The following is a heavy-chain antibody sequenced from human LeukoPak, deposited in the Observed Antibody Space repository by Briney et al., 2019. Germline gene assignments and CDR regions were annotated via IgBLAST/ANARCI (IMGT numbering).Heavy chain of an antibody. V-gene: IGHV3-9*01. CDR2: MSWNSGLI. CDR3: ANDMELGGDGYGMDV. Sequence: SGGSLRLSCAASGFTFDDSAMHWVRIAPRKGQERVSGMSWNSGLIGYADSVKGRFTISRDNAKNSLYLQMNSLRAEDTALCYCANDMELGGDGYGMDVWGQGTTVTVSS. J-gene: IGHJ6*02. CDR1: GFTFDDSA. D-gene: IGHD2-21*02.